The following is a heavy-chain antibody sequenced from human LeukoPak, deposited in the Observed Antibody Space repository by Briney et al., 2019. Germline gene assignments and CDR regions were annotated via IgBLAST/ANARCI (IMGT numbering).Heavy chain of an antibody. CDR1: GGSISSGGYY. D-gene: IGHD1-26*01. CDR3: ARGARGSYAPYGMDV. V-gene: IGHV4-31*03. CDR2: IYYSGST. Sequence: SETLSLTCTVSGGSISSGGYYWSWIRQHPGKGLEWIGYIYYSGSTNYNPSLKSRVTISVDTSKNQFSPKLSSVTAADTAVYYCARGARGSYAPYGMDVWGQGTTVTVSS. J-gene: IGHJ6*02.